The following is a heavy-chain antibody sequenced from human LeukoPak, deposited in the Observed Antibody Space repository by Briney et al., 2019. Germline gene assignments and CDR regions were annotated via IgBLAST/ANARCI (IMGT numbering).Heavy chain of an antibody. J-gene: IGHJ4*02. CDR1: GGSISSYY. D-gene: IGHD4-17*01. Sequence: PSETLSLTCTVSGGSISSYYWSWIRQPPGKGLEWIGYIYYSGSTNYNPSLKSRVTISVDTSKNQFSLKLSSVTAADTAVYYCARVEDYGDYALDYWGQGTLVTVSS. CDR2: IYYSGST. CDR3: ARVEDYGDYALDY. V-gene: IGHV4-59*01.